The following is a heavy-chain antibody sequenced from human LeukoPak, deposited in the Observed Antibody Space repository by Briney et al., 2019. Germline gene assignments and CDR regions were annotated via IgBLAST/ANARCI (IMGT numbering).Heavy chain of an antibody. J-gene: IGHJ6*02. Sequence: SETLSLTCAVYGGSFSGYYWSWIRQPPGKGLEWIGEINHSGSTNYNPSLKSRVTISVDTSKNQFSLKLSSVTAADTAVYCCARGANFHYYGMDLWGQGTTVTVSS. V-gene: IGHV4-34*01. CDR3: ARGANFHYYGMDL. D-gene: IGHD4/OR15-4a*01. CDR1: GGSFSGYY. CDR2: INHSGST.